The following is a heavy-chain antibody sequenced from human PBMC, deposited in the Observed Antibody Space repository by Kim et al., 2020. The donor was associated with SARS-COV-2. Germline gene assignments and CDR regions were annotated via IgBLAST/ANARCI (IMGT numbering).Heavy chain of an antibody. CDR2: IYSGGST. CDR3: ARVPQDEYYDSSGFVHYFDY. V-gene: IGHV3-53*01. D-gene: IGHD3-22*01. J-gene: IGHJ4*02. Sequence: GGSLRLSCAASGFTVSSNYMSWVRQAPGKGLEWVSVIYSGGSTYYADSVKGRFTISRDNSKNTLYLQMNSLRAEDTAVYYCARVPQDEYYDSSGFVHYFDYWGQGTLVTVSS. CDR1: GFTVSSNY.